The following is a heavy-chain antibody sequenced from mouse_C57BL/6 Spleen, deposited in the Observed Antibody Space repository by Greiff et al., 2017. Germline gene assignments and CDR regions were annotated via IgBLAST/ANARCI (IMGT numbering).Heavy chain of an antibody. CDR2: IYPSDSET. D-gene: IGHD3-3*01. Sequence: QVQLQQPGAELVRPGSSVKLSCKASGYTFTSYWTDWVKQRPGQGLEWIGNIYPSDSETHYNQKFKDKATLTVDKSSSTAYMQLSSLTSEDSAVYYCARGDPYYFDYWGQGTTLTVSS. V-gene: IGHV1-61*01. CDR3: ARGDPYYFDY. J-gene: IGHJ2*01. CDR1: GYTFTSYW.